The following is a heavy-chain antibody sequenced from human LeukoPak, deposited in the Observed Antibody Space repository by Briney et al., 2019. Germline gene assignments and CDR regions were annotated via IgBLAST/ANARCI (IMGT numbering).Heavy chain of an antibody. CDR2: IRYDGSNK. CDR1: GFTFSSYG. CDR3: AKDPQLYSGSYYFDY. J-gene: IGHJ4*02. Sequence: PGGSLRLSCAASGFTFSSYGMHWVRQAPGKGLEWVAFIRYDGSNKYYADSVKGRFTISRDNSKNTLYLQMNSLRAEDTAVYYCAKDPQLYSGSYYFDYWGQGTLVTVSS. D-gene: IGHD1-26*01. V-gene: IGHV3-30*02.